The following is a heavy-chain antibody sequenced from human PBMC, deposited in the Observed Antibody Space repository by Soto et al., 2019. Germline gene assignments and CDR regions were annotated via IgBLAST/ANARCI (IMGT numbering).Heavy chain of an antibody. D-gene: IGHD6-19*01. CDR2: INAGNGNT. CDR1: GYTFTSYA. V-gene: IGHV1-3*01. CDR3: VRVAGGGCYFDY. Sequence: ASVKVSCKASGYTFTSYAMHWVRQAPGQRLEWMGWINAGNGNTKYSQKFQGRVTITRDTSASTAYMELSSLRSEDTAVYYCVRVAGGGCYFDYWGQGTLVTVSS. J-gene: IGHJ4*02.